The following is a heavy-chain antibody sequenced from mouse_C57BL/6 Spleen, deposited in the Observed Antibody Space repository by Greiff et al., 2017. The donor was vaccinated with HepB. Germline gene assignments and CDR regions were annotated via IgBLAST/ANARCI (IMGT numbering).Heavy chain of an antibody. CDR1: GYTFTEYT. V-gene: IGHV1-62-2*01. D-gene: IGHD3-2*02. CDR3: ARHEDRDSSGLYYFDY. J-gene: IGHJ2*01. CDR2: FYPGSGSI. Sequence: QVQLQQSGAELVKPGASVKLSCKASGYTFTEYTIHWVKQRSGQGLEWIGWFYPGSGSIKYNEKFKDKATLTADKSSSTVYMELSRLTSEDSAVYFCARHEDRDSSGLYYFDYWGQGTTLTVSS.